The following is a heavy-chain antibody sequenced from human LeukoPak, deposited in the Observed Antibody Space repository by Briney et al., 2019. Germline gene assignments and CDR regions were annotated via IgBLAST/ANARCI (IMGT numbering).Heavy chain of an antibody. CDR1: GFTFSSYN. CDR3: AKDPYGASYFDY. Sequence: GGSLRLSCAASGFTFSSYNMNWVRQAPGKGLEWVSSISSTSTYIYYADSVKGRFTFSRDNAKNSLYLQMNSLRAEDTAVYYCAKDPYGASYFDYWGQGTLVTVSS. D-gene: IGHD3-10*01. CDR2: ISSTSTYI. J-gene: IGHJ4*02. V-gene: IGHV3-21*01.